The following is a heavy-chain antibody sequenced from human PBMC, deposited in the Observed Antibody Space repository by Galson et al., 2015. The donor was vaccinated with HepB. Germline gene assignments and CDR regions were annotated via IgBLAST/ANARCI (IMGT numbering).Heavy chain of an antibody. V-gene: IGHV1-8*01. J-gene: IGHJ6*03. CDR1: GYTFTSYD. CDR3: ARGIIVVVPAARDYYYMDV. CDR2: MNPNSGNT. Sequence: SVKVSCKASGYTFTSYDINWVRQATGQGLEWMGWMNPNSGNTSYAQKFQGRVTMTRDTSTSTVYMELSSLRSEDTAVYYCARGIIVVVPAARDYYYMDVWGKGTTVTVSS. D-gene: IGHD2-2*01.